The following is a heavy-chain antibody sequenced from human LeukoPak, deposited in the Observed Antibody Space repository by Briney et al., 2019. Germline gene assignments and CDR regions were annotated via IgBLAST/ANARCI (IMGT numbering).Heavy chain of an antibody. Sequence: GRSLRLSCTASGFTFGDYAMSWVRQAPGKGLEWVGFIRSKAYGGTKEYAASVKGRFTISRDDSKSIAYLQMNSLKTEDTAVYYCTRDVYYYDSSVPGYWGQGTLVTVSS. J-gene: IGHJ4*02. D-gene: IGHD3-22*01. V-gene: IGHV3-49*04. CDR2: IRSKAYGGTK. CDR3: TRDVYYYDSSVPGY. CDR1: GFTFGDYA.